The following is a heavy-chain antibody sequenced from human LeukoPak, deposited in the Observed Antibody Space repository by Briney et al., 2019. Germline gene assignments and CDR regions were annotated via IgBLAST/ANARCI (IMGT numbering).Heavy chain of an antibody. V-gene: IGHV4-34*01. D-gene: IGHD1-1*01. CDR2: INHSGST. J-gene: IGHJ5*02. CDR1: GGSFSGYY. CDR3: AREAPSDPPTTYNWFDP. Sequence: PSETLSLTCAVYGGSFSGYYWSWIRQPPGKGLEWIGEINHSGSTNYNPSLKSRVTISVDTSKNQFSLKLSSVTAADTAVYYCAREAPSDPPTTYNWFDPWGQGTLVTVSS.